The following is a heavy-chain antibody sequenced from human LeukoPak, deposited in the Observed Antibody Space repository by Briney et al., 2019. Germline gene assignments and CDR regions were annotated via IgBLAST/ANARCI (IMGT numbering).Heavy chain of an antibody. D-gene: IGHD6-13*01. CDR1: GYTFSSYD. Sequence: ASVKVSCKASGYTFSSYDINWVRQATGQGLELMGWMDPDSGNTAYAQKFQGRVTMTRNTSITTAYMELSSLRSEDTAVYYCARGHGSSSWYNRWFDPWGQGTLVTVSS. J-gene: IGHJ5*02. CDR3: ARGHGSSSWYNRWFDP. CDR2: MDPDSGNT. V-gene: IGHV1-8*01.